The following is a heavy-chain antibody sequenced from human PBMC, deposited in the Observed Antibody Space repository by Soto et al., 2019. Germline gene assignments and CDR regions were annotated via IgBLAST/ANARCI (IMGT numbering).Heavy chain of an antibody. CDR2: IYHSGST. Sequence: PSETLSLTCAVFGGSISSSNWWSWVRQPPGKGLEWIGEIYHSGSTNYNPSLKSRVTISVDKSKNQFSLKLSSVTAADTAVYYCARSEGGYCSSTSCLYYYYYYGMDVWGQGTTVTVSS. CDR1: GGSISSSNW. CDR3: ARSEGGYCSSTSCLYYYYYYGMDV. V-gene: IGHV4-4*02. J-gene: IGHJ6*02. D-gene: IGHD2-2*01.